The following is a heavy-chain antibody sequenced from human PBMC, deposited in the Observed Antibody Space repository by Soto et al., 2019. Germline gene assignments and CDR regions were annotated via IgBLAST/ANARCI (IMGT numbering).Heavy chain of an antibody. Sequence: ASVKVSCKASGYTFTSYYMHWVRQAPGQGLEWMGIINPSGGSTSYAQKFQGRVTMTRDTSTSTVYMELSSLRSDDTAVYYCASATMMGAFDIWGQGTMVTVSS. CDR1: GYTFTSYY. V-gene: IGHV1-46*01. CDR2: INPSGGST. J-gene: IGHJ3*02. CDR3: ASATMMGAFDI. D-gene: IGHD3-22*01.